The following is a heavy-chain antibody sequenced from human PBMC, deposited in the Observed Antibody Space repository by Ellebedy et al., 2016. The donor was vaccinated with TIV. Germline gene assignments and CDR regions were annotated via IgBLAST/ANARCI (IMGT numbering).Heavy chain of an antibody. J-gene: IGHJ4*02. Sequence: PGGSLRLSCAASGFPFSLSLMSWVRQAPGKGLECVANIKQDGSEKSYVDSVKGRFTISRDNAKNSLHLQKNGLRAEDTAVYYCARHTDYALDYWGQGALVTVSS. CDR2: IKQDGSEK. D-gene: IGHD4-17*01. CDR3: ARHTDYALDY. V-gene: IGHV3-7*01. CDR1: GFPFSLSL.